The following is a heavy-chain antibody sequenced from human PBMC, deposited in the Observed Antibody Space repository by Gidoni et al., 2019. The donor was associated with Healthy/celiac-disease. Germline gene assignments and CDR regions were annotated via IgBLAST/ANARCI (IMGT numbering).Heavy chain of an antibody. D-gene: IGHD3-10*01. CDR3: ARQRGSSAFDI. CDR2: IYPGDSDT. Sequence: EVQLVQSGAEVKKPGESLKICCQGSGSTFTSYWIGWVRQMPGNGLEWMGIIYPGDSDTRDSPSFQGQVTISADKSISTAYLQWSSLKASDTAMYYCARQRGSSAFDIWGQGTMVTVSS. V-gene: IGHV5-51*01. J-gene: IGHJ3*02. CDR1: GSTFTSYW.